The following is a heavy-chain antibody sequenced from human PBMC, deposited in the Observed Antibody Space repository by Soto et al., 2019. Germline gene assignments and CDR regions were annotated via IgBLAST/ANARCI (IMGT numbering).Heavy chain of an antibody. V-gene: IGHV4-31*03. CDR2: IYYSGST. J-gene: IGHJ5*02. CDR3: ARQPYYDFWSGYQPGEWFDP. CDR1: GGSISSGGYY. Sequence: SETLSLTCTVSGGSISSGGYYWSWIRQHPGKGLEWIGYIYYSGSTYYNPSLKSRVTISVDTSKNQFSLKLSSVTAADTAVYYCARQPYYDFWSGYQPGEWFDPWGQGTLVTVSS. D-gene: IGHD3-3*01.